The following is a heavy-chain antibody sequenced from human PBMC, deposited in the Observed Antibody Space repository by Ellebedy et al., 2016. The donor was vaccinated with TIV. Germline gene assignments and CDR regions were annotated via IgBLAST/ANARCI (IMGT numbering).Heavy chain of an antibody. CDR1: GGSFSGYY. CDR3: ARGPIMYYDILTGYYPFDY. D-gene: IGHD3-9*01. Sequence: SETLSLXXAVYGGSFSGYYWSWIRQPPGKGLEWIGEINHSGSTNYNPSLKSRVTISVDTSKNQFSLKLSSVTAADTAVYYCARGPIMYYDILTGYYPFDYWGQGTLVTVSS. J-gene: IGHJ4*02. CDR2: INHSGST. V-gene: IGHV4-34*01.